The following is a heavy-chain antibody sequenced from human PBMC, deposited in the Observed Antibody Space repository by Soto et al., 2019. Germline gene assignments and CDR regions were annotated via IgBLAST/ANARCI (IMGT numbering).Heavy chain of an antibody. CDR2: VNLSGNT. Sequence: SETLSLTCAIYGASFSPYHWSWIRQSPGKVLEWIGEVNLSGNTYYNPSFKTRVTMSVDASKNQFSLKMGSLTAADTAIYYCARSPTFYNYVWGNSTYWGQGALVNVSS. V-gene: IGHV4-34*01. J-gene: IGHJ4*02. CDR3: ARSPTFYNYVWGNSTY. D-gene: IGHD3-16*01. CDR1: GASFSPYH.